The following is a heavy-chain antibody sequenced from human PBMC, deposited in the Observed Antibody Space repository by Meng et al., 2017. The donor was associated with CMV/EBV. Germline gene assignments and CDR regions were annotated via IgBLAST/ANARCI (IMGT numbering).Heavy chain of an antibody. D-gene: IGHD2-2*01. CDR3: ARVGRTSCFDS. CDR2: IYSSGST. CDR1: GGSISSGECS. J-gene: IGHJ4*02. Sequence: QVQLQELGPVLRMPSRTLVLTGLSCGGSISSGECSWSCIRQPPGKGRAWFVYIYSSGSTYHTPFLKSRITISVATSKNQFSLKLSSVTAAATAVYYCARVGRTSCFDSWGQGTLVTVSS. V-gene: IGHV4-30-4*08.